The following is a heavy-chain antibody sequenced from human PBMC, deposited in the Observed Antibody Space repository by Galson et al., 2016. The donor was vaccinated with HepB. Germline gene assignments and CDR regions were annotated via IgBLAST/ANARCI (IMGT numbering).Heavy chain of an antibody. CDR2: NSITSSGSYT. D-gene: IGHD4-11*01. Sequence: SLRLSCAASGFTFSDYYMTWIRQAPGKGLEWVSHNSITSSGSYTNYADSVKGRFTISTDNAKNSLYLQMNSLIADDTAVYYCARASYYSNFDYWGQGILVTVSS. V-gene: IGHV3-11*06. J-gene: IGHJ4*02. CDR3: ARASYYSNFDY. CDR1: GFTFSDYY.